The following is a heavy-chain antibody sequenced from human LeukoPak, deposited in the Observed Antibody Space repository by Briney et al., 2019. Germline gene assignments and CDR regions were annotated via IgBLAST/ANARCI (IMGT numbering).Heavy chain of an antibody. Sequence: GESLKISCKGPEYDFANYWIGWVRQMPGRGLEWMGIAYPAGSIVHYSPSFQGQVTISVDRSVSTAYLQWTSLKASDSAMYFCARRRYSDTYLDHWGQGTLVTVSS. CDR1: EYDFANYW. CDR3: ARRRYSDTYLDH. CDR2: AYPAGSIV. J-gene: IGHJ4*02. V-gene: IGHV5-51*01. D-gene: IGHD4-17*01.